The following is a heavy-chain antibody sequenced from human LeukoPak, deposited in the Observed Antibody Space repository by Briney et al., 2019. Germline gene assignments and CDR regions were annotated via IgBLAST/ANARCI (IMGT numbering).Heavy chain of an antibody. J-gene: IGHJ6*02. CDR1: GFTFSSYW. CDR2: IYIDGSTT. D-gene: IGHD1-26*01. V-gene: IGHV3-74*01. CDR3: ARDPAARSGNYSYHGMDV. Sequence: AGGSLRLSCAASGFTFSSYWMHWVRQAPGKGLVWVSRIYIDGSTTSYADSVKGRFTISRDNARNSVYLQMNSLKAEDRAVYYCARDPAARSGNYSYHGMDVWGLGTTVTVSS.